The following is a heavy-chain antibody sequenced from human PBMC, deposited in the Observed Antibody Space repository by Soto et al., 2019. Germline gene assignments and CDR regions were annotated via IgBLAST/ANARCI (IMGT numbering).Heavy chain of an antibody. CDR2: IYYSGSD. J-gene: IGHJ6*02. Sequence: QVQLQESGPGLVKPSETLSLTCTVSGGSISSSTYYWGWIRQPPGKGLEWIGFIYYSGSDSYNPSLKRRVTISIDTSKNKFSLKLTSVTAADTAVFYCERHGVDSGDYASYYYSGMDVWGRGTTVTVSS. D-gene: IGHD4-17*01. CDR3: ERHGVDSGDYASYYYSGMDV. CDR1: GGSISSSTYY. V-gene: IGHV4-39*01.